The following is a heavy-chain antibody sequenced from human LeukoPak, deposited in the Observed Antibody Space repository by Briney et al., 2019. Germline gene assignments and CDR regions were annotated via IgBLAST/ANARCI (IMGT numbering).Heavy chain of an antibody. V-gene: IGHV4-39*01. J-gene: IGHJ4*02. D-gene: IGHD1-1*01. Sequence: RSSETLSLTCTVSGGSISSSSYYWGWIRQPPGKGLEWIGSIYYSGSTYYNPSLKSRVTISVDTSKNQFSLKLSSVTAADTAVYYCSGTPAADFDYWGQGTLVTVSP. CDR1: GGSISSSSYY. CDR2: IYYSGST. CDR3: SGTPAADFDY.